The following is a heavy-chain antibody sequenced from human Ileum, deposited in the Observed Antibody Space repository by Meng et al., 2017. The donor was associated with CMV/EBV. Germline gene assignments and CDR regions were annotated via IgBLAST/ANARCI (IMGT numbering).Heavy chain of an antibody. Sequence: SETLSLTCTVSGGSVSSSSYYWGWIRQPPGKGLEWIGQITDDGTANYNPSLKSRVTISVDTSKQQFYLNLTSVTAADTAVYFCARGFGCSRSSCYWIYYYGMDVWGQGSTVTVSS. CDR2: ITDDGTA. V-gene: IGHV4-39*07. J-gene: IGHJ6*02. CDR3: ARGFGCSRSSCYWIYYYGMDV. D-gene: IGHD2-2*01. CDR1: GGSVSSSSYY.